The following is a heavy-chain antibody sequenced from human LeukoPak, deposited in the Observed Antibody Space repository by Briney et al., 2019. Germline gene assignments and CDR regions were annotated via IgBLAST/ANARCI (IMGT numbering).Heavy chain of an antibody. CDR1: GFTFSSYA. J-gene: IGHJ4*02. Sequence: GGSLRLSCAASGFTFSSYAIHWVRQAPGKGLEWVSLISFDGSNKYYADSVKGRFTISRDNAKNTLHLQMNSLRPEDTALYYCVRGIGLSSGWYEFDYWGQGTLVTVSS. D-gene: IGHD6-19*01. CDR2: ISFDGSNK. V-gene: IGHV3-30-3*01. CDR3: VRGIGLSSGWYEFDY.